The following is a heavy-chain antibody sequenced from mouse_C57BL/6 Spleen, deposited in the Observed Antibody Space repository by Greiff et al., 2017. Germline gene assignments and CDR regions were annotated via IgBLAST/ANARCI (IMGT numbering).Heavy chain of an antibody. V-gene: IGHV6-6*01. J-gene: IGHJ4*01. D-gene: IGHD2-3*01. CDR1: GFTFSDAW. CDR3: TRRPYDGYYDAMDY. CDR2: IRNKANNHAT. Sequence: EVQLVESGGGLVQPGGSMKLSCAASGFTFSDAWMDWVRQSPEKGLEWVAEIRNKANNHATYYAESVKGRFTISRDDSKSSVYLQMNSLRAEDTGIYYCTRRPYDGYYDAMDYWGQGTSGTVSS.